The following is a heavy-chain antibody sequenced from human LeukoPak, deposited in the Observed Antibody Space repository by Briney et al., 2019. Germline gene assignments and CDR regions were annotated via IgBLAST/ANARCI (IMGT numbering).Heavy chain of an antibody. J-gene: IGHJ3*02. V-gene: IGHV1-2*06. CDR2: INPNSGGA. Sequence: ASVKVSCKASGYTFTGYYMHWVRQAPGQGLEWMGRINPNSGGANYEQKFQGRVTMTRDTSINTAYMELSRLRSDDTAVYYCARSWMATNNDAFDIWGQGTMVTVSS. CDR1: GYTFTGYY. D-gene: IGHD5-24*01. CDR3: ARSWMATNNDAFDI.